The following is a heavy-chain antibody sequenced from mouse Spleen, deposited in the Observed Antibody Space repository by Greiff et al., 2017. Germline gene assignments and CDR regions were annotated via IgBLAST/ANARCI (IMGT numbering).Heavy chain of an antibody. CDR3: KDYDYAMDY. D-gene: IGHD2-4*01. CDR2: IDPENGDT. Sequence: EVQLVESGAELVRPGASVKLSCTASGFTIKDDYMHWVKQRPEQGLEWIGWIDPENGDTEYASKFQGKATITADTSSNTAYLQLSSLTSEDTAVYYCKDYDYAMDYWGQGTSVTVSS. J-gene: IGHJ4*01. V-gene: IGHV14-4*01. CDR1: GFTIKDDY.